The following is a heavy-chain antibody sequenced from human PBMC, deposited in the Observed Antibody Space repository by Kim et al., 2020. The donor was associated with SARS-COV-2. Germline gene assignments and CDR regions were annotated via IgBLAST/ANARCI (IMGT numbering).Heavy chain of an antibody. V-gene: IGHV4-34*01. Sequence: SLTRRVTISVDPSKNQFSLKLSSVTAADTAVYYCARGLRVYYYYYYGMDVWGQGTTVTVSS. J-gene: IGHJ6*02. CDR3: ARGLRVYYYYYYGMDV.